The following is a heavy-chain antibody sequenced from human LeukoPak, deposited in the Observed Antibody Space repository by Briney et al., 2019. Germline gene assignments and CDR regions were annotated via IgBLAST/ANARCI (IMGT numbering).Heavy chain of an antibody. D-gene: IGHD5-18*01. J-gene: IGHJ5*02. CDR3: AKVVRGYSSTNWFDP. CDR1: GFTFSSYG. CDR2: ISYDGSNK. Sequence: GSLRLSCAASGFTFSSYGMHWVRQAPGKGLEWVAVISYDGSNKYYADSVKGRFTISRDNSKNTLYLQMNSLRAEDTAVYYCAKVVRGYSSTNWFDPWGQGTLVTVSS. V-gene: IGHV3-30*18.